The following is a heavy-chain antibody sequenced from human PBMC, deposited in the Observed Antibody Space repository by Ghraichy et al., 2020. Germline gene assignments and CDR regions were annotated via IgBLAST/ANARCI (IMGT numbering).Heavy chain of an antibody. CDR1: GGSISSYY. J-gene: IGHJ6*02. V-gene: IGHV4-59*01. CDR3: ARDLVGNYRDDYYYGMDV. D-gene: IGHD4-11*01. CDR2: IYYSGST. Sequence: SQTLSLTCTVSGGSISSYYWSWIRQPPGKGLEWIGYIYYSGSTNYNPSLKSRVTISVDTSKNQFSLKLSSVTAADTAVYYCARDLVGNYRDDYYYGMDVWGQGTTVTVSS.